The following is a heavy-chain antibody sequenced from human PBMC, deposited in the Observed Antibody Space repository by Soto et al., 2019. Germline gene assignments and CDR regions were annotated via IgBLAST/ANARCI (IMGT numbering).Heavy chain of an antibody. CDR1: VFTFRNAW. Sequence: WGSLRVACASSVFTFRNAWMSWVRQAPGRALDWVGRIKSKTDGGTTDYAAPVKGRFTISRDDSKNTLYLQMNSLKTEDTAVYYCPELRYFDWGPEYFDYWGQGTLVTVSS. V-gene: IGHV3-15*01. D-gene: IGHD3-9*01. J-gene: IGHJ4*02. CDR3: PELRYFDWGPEYFDY. CDR2: IKSKTDGGTT.